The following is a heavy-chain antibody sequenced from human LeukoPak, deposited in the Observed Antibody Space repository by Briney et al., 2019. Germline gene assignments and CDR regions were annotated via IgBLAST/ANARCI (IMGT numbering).Heavy chain of an antibody. V-gene: IGHV4-4*07. CDR2: IYTSGST. D-gene: IGHD3-22*01. Sequence: SETLSLTCTVSGGSISSYYWSWIRQPAGKGLEWIGRIYTSGSTNYNPSLKSRVTISVDTSKNQFSLKLSSVTAADTAVYYCARHRGYYDSSGYLDYWGQGTLVTVSS. CDR3: ARHRGYYDSSGYLDY. J-gene: IGHJ4*02. CDR1: GGSISSYY.